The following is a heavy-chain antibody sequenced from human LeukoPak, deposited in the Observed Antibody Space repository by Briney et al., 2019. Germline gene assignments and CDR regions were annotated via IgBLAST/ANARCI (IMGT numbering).Heavy chain of an antibody. D-gene: IGHD3-10*01. V-gene: IGHV4-34*01. CDR2: INHNGRP. CDR1: GGSLSGYF. CDR3: ARVRAEVRGVINDLDY. Sequence: SETLSLTCAVSGGSLSGYFWGWIRQPPGKGLGWIGEINHNGRPNYNPSLKSRVTISVDTSKNLLSLKLSSVTAADTAVYYCARVRAEVRGVINDLDYWGQGTLVTVSS. J-gene: IGHJ4*02.